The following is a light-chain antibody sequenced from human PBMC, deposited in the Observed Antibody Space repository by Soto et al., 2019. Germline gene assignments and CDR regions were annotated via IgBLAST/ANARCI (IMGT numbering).Light chain of an antibody. J-gene: IGLJ1*01. V-gene: IGLV2-23*02. CDR2: EVS. CDR3: CSYAGSKV. Sequence: QAVLTQPASVSWSPGQSITISCTGTSSDVGSYNLVSWYQQHPGKAPKLMIYEVSKRPSGVSNRFSGSKSGNTASLTISGLQAEDEADYYCCSYAGSKVFGTGTKVTVL. CDR1: SSDVGSYNL.